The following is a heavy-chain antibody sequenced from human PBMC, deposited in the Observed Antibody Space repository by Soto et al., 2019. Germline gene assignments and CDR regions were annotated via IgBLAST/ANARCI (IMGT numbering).Heavy chain of an antibody. CDR2: INPSGGST. CDR1: GYTFASYF. Sequence: GASVKVCCKACGYTFASYFMHWVRQAPGQGLEWMGIINPSGGSTSYAQKFQGRVTMTRDTSTSTVYMELSSLRSEDTAVYYCAAYRYYDSGGFYWGQGTLVTVSS. D-gene: IGHD3-10*01. V-gene: IGHV1-46*01. CDR3: AAYRYYDSGGFY. J-gene: IGHJ4*02.